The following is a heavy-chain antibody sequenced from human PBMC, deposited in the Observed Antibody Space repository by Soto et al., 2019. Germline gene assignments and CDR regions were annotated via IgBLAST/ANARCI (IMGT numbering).Heavy chain of an antibody. CDR1: GGSINNHY. Sequence: ETLSLTCTVSGGSINNHYWSWIRQPPGKGLEWIGYIYYTGSTNYNPSLESRVTMSVDTSKNRVSLNLTSLTAADTAIYYCARDHGGSYFVAFDIWGQGTMVTVSS. V-gene: IGHV4-59*11. J-gene: IGHJ3*02. D-gene: IGHD1-26*01. CDR2: IYYTGST. CDR3: ARDHGGSYFVAFDI.